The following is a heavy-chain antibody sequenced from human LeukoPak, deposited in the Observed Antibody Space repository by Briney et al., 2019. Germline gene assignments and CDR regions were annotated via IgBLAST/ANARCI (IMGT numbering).Heavy chain of an antibody. CDR3: ARDSGSRGWLIDY. V-gene: IGHV4-4*07. CDR2: IYTSGSP. D-gene: IGHD6-19*01. CDR1: GDSISSYY. J-gene: IGHJ4*02. Sequence: PSETLSPTCTVSGDSISSYYWNWIRQPAGKALQWIGRIYTSGSPNYNPSLKSRVTMSVDTSKNQFSLKLTSVTAADTAVYYCARDSGSRGWLIDYWGQGTLVTVSS.